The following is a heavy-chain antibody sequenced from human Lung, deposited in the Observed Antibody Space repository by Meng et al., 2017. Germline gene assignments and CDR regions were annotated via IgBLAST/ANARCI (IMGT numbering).Heavy chain of an antibody. CDR1: DYTFTGYG. CDR3: ARGTPGRSYSDY. CDR2: LGAHDGGT. V-gene: IGHV1-18*01. D-gene: IGHD3-10*01. J-gene: IGHJ4*02. Sequence: QVQPVQSGPEVKKPGASVKGSCKASDYTFTGYGVSWVRQAPGQGLEWMAWLGAHDGGTSHAPKFQGRVTVSADRPTATAYMELRSLRSDDTAVYYCARGTPGRSYSDYWGQGTLVTVSS.